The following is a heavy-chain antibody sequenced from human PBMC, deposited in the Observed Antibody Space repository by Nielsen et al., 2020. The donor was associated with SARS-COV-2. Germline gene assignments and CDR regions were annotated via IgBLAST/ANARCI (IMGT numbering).Heavy chain of an antibody. D-gene: IGHD3-10*01. CDR1: GFTFSSYG. CDR2: ISYDGSNK. V-gene: IGHV3-30*18. J-gene: IGHJ4*02. CDR3: AKAPYGSGRQIDY. Sequence: GESLKISCPASGFTFSSYGMHWVRQAPGKGLEWVAVISYDGSNKYYADSVKGRFTISRDNSKNTLYLQMNSLRAEDTAVYYCAKAPYGSGRQIDYWGQGTLVTVSS.